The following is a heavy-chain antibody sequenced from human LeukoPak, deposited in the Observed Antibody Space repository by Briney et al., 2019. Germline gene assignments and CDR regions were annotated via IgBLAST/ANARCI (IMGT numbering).Heavy chain of an antibody. J-gene: IGHJ4*02. Sequence: GESLRISCKGSGYSFTSYWNSWVRQMPGKGLQWMGRIDPSDSYTNYSPSFQGHVTISADKSISTAYLQWSSLKASDTAMYYCARRDRSGWSFDYWGQGTLVTVSS. CDR1: GYSFTSYW. CDR2: IDPSDSYT. D-gene: IGHD6-19*01. V-gene: IGHV5-10-1*01. CDR3: ARRDRSGWSFDY.